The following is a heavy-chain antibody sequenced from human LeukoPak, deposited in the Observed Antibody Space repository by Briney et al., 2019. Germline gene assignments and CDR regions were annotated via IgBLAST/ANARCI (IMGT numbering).Heavy chain of an antibody. D-gene: IGHD3-22*01. Sequence: ASVKVSCKASGYTITDYYIHWVRQAPGQGLEWMGWNNPNSGGTNYAQKFQGRVTMTSDTSISTAYMELSRLRSDDTALYYCTRGSYYDSSGYSGVRLFDYWGQGTPVTVPS. CDR2: NNPNSGGT. CDR3: TRGSYYDSSGYSGVRLFDY. CDR1: GYTITDYY. V-gene: IGHV1-2*02. J-gene: IGHJ4*02.